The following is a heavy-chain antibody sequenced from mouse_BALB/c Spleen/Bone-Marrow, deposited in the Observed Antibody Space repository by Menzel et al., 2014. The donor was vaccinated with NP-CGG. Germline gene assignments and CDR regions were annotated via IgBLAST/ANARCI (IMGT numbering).Heavy chain of an antibody. J-gene: IGHJ3*01. CDR3: TRAMITRAWFAY. V-gene: IGHV1-5*01. CDR2: IYPGNSDT. Sequence: VRLQQSGTVLARPGASVKMSCKASGYTFTSYWMHWVKQRPGQGLEWIGAIYPGNSDTSYNQKFKGKAKLTAVTSTSTAYVELSSLTNEDSAVYYCTRAMITRAWFAYWGQGTLVTVSA. CDR1: GYTFTSYW. D-gene: IGHD2-4*01.